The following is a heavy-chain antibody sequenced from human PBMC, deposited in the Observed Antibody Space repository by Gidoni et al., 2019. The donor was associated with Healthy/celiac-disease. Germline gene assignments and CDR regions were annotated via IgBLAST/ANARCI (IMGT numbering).Heavy chain of an antibody. Sequence: EVQLLESGGGLVQPGGSLRLPGAASGFTFSSYAMSWVRQAPGKGLEWVSAISGSGGSTYYADSVKGRFTISRDNSKNTLYLQMNSLRAEDTAVYYCAKNMLSMVRGTYFDYWGQGTLVTVSS. D-gene: IGHD3-10*01. J-gene: IGHJ4*02. CDR2: ISGSGGST. V-gene: IGHV3-23*01. CDR1: GFTFSSYA. CDR3: AKNMLSMVRGTYFDY.